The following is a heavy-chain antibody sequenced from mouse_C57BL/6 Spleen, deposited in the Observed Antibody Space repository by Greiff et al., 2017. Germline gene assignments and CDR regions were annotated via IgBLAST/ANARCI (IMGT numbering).Heavy chain of an antibody. J-gene: IGHJ2*01. V-gene: IGHV1-53*01. D-gene: IGHD1-1*01. CDR1: GYTFTSYW. Sequence: QFQLQQPGTELVKPGASVKLSCKASGYTFTSYWMHWVKQRPGQGLEWIGNINPSYGGTNYNETFKSKSTLTVDKSSSTAYMQLSSLTSEDSAVYYCARGGRYYGSSPYFDYWGQGTTLTVSA. CDR2: INPSYGGT. CDR3: ARGGRYYGSSPYFDY.